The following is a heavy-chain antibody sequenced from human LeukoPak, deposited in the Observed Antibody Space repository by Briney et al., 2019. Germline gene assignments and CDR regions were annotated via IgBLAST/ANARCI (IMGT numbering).Heavy chain of an antibody. CDR1: GYTFTSYG. D-gene: IGHD3-22*01. Sequence: GASVKVSCKASGYTFTSYGVTWVRQAPGQGLEWMGWISAYNGNTNYAQNFQGRVTMTTDTSTSTAYMELRSLRSDDTAVYYCASRFSGYYLGLWAFDIWGQGTMVTVSS. J-gene: IGHJ3*02. CDR2: ISAYNGNT. V-gene: IGHV1-18*01. CDR3: ASRFSGYYLGLWAFDI.